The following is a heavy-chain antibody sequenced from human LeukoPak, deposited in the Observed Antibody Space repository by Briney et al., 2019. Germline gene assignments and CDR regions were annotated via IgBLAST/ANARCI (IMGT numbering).Heavy chain of an antibody. Sequence: SETLSLTCAVYGGSFSGYYWSWIRQPPGKGLEWIGEINHSGSTNYNPSLKSRVTISVDTSKNQFSLKLSSVTAADTAVYYCARRLGSLWFGANDAFDIWGQGTMVTVSS. CDR3: ARRLGSLWFGANDAFDI. V-gene: IGHV4-34*01. D-gene: IGHD3-10*01. CDR2: INHSGST. J-gene: IGHJ3*02. CDR1: GGSFSGYY.